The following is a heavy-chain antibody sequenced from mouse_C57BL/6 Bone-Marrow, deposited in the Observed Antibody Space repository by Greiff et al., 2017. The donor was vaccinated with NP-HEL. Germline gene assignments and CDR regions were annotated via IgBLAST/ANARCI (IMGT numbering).Heavy chain of an antibody. CDR3: ANYYGSGYPWYFDV. J-gene: IGHJ1*03. CDR1: GYTFTDYN. V-gene: IGHV1-22*01. CDR2: INPNNGGT. Sequence: EVQLQQSGPELVKPGASVKMSCKASGYTFTDYNMHWVKQSHGKSLEWIGYINPNNGGTSYNQKFKGKATLTVNKSSSTAYMELRSLTSEDSAVYYCANYYGSGYPWYFDVWGTGTTVTVSS. D-gene: IGHD1-1*01.